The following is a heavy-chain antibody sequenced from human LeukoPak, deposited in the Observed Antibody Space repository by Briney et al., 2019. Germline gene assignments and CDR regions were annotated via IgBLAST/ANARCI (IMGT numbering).Heavy chain of an antibody. V-gene: IGHV3-30*18. CDR3: AKRRDCSSTSCAPYYFYGMDV. J-gene: IGHJ6*02. CDR2: ISYDGSNK. Sequence: GGSLRLSCAASGFTFSSYGMHWVRQAPGKGLEWVALISYDGSNKYHADSVKGRLTISRDNSKNTVYLQMNSLRAEDTAVYYCAKRRDCSSTSCAPYYFYGMDVWGQGTTVTVSS. D-gene: IGHD2-2*01. CDR1: GFTFSSYG.